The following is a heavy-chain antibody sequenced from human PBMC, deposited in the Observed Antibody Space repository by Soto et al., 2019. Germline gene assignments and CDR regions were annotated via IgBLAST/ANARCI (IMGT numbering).Heavy chain of an antibody. CDR3: ARHNYGSGSQYSDY. CDR1: GGSISSYY. D-gene: IGHD3-10*01. Sequence: QVQLQESGPGLVKPSETLSLTCTVSGGSISSYYWSWIRQPPGQGLEWIGYIYYSGSTNYNPSLQSRVTISVDASKNQFTLKLNSMTVADAAVYYCARHNYGSGSQYSDYWGQGTPVTVSS. J-gene: IGHJ4*02. V-gene: IGHV4-59*08. CDR2: IYYSGST.